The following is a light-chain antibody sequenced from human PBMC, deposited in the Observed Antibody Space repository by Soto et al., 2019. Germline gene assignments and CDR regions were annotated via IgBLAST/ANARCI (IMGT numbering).Light chain of an antibody. CDR2: GAS. Sequence: EIVMTQSPATLSVSPGERATLSCWASQSVSDNLAWYQQKPGQAPRLLIYGASTRATGIPARFSGSGSGTEFTLAISSLQSEDFAVYYCQQYKNWPPLTFGGGTKVEL. V-gene: IGKV3-15*01. J-gene: IGKJ4*01. CDR3: QQYKNWPPLT. CDR1: QSVSDN.